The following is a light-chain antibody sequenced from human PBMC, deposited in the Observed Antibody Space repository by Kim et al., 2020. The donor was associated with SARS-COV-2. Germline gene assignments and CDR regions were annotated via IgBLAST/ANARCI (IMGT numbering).Light chain of an antibody. CDR2: GYN. Sequence: GQRITISCSGSNSNIGGNLVNWYRQLPGTAPKVVLYGYNKRPPGVPDRISGSTSGTAASLAIGGLRSEDDGDYYCATWDDRLNTPVFGGGTQLTVL. CDR3: ATWDDRLNTPV. V-gene: IGLV1-44*01. CDR1: NSNIGGNL. J-gene: IGLJ3*02.